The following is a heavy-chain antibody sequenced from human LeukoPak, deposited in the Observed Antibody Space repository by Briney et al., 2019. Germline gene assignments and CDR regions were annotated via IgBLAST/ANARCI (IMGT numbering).Heavy chain of an antibody. J-gene: IGHJ6*02. CDR2: IRVKGYGATT. D-gene: IGHD3-10*01. CDR1: GFTFGDYA. CDR3: ARRNPKYYYMDV. V-gene: IGHV3-49*04. Sequence: GRSLRLSCTASGFTFGDYAMSWVRQAPGKGLEWVGFIRVKGYGATTEYAASVKGRFTISRDDSKSIAYLQMNSLKTEDTAVYYCARRNPKYYYMDVWGQGTTVTVSS.